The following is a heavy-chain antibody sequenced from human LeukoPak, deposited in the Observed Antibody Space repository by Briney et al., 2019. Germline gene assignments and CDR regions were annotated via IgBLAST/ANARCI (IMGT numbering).Heavy chain of an antibody. Sequence: PSETLSLTCAVYDGSFSGYYWSWIRQPPGKGLEWIGEISHSGSTNYNPSLKSRVTISVDTSKNQFSLNLSSVSAADTAVYYCARHLTSLLDTPMDIWGQGTLVTVSS. D-gene: IGHD5-18*01. CDR1: DGSFSGYY. J-gene: IGHJ4*02. V-gene: IGHV4-34*01. CDR3: ARHLTSLLDTPMDI. CDR2: ISHSGST.